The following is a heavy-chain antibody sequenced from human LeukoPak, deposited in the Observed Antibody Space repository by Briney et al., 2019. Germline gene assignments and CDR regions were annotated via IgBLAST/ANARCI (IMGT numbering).Heavy chain of an antibody. J-gene: IGHJ5*02. Sequence: GGSLRLSCAASGFTFSNYEMNWIRQAPGKGLEWVSYISSSGRTIYYADSVKGRFTISRDNAKNSLYLQMNSLRAEDTAVYYCARAYYGSGSYKAYFDPWGQGTLVTVSS. CDR1: GFTFSNYE. CDR2: ISSSGRTI. CDR3: ARAYYGSGSYKAYFDP. V-gene: IGHV3-48*03. D-gene: IGHD3-10*01.